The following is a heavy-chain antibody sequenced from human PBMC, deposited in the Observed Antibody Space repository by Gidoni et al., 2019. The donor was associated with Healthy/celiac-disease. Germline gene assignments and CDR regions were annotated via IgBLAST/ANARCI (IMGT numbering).Heavy chain of an antibody. D-gene: IGHD3-16*01. J-gene: IGHJ5*02. V-gene: IGHV3-33*01. CDR2: IWFDGSNK. CDR1: GFTFSSHG. CDR3: ARERGFGMLDP. Sequence: QVQLVESGGGVVQPGRSLRLSCAASGFTFSSHGMHWVRQAPGKGLEWVAVIWFDGSNKYYADSLKGRFTISRDNSKITLYLQMNSLRAEDTAVYYCARERGFGMLDPWGQGTLVTVSS.